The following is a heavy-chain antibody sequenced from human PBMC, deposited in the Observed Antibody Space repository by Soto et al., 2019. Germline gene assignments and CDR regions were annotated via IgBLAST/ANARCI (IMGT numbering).Heavy chain of an antibody. V-gene: IGHV1-46*01. D-gene: IGHD2-15*01. J-gene: IGHJ4*02. CDR3: ARDPQGYCSGGRCYYFDY. Sequence: ASVKVSCKASGYTLTSYYMHWVRQAPGQGLEWMGMMSPSSGSPTYAQKFQGRVTMTRDTPTSTVYMELSSLRSEDTAVYYCARDPQGYCSGGRCYYFDYWGQGTVVTVSS. CDR2: MSPSSGSP. CDR1: GYTLTSYY.